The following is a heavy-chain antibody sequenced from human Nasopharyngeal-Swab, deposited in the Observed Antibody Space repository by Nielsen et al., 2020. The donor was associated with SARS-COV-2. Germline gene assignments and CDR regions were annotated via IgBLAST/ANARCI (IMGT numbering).Heavy chain of an antibody. CDR3: AAGGTGAARPYYYYGMDV. J-gene: IGHJ6*02. CDR1: GFTFTSSA. V-gene: IGHV1-58*01. D-gene: IGHD6-6*01. Sequence: SVQVSCKASGFTFTSSAVQWVRQARAQRLEWIGWIVVGSGNTNYAQKFQERVTITRDMSTSTAYMELSSLRSEDTAVYYCAAGGTGAARPYYYYGMDVWGQGTTVTVSS. CDR2: IVVGSGNT.